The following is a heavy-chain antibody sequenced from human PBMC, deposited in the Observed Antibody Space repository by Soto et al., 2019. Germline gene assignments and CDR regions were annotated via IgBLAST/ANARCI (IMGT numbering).Heavy chain of an antibody. V-gene: IGHV3-23*01. Sequence: GGSLRLSCAASGFTFSSYAMSWVRQAPGKGLEWVSAISGSGGSTYYADSVKGRFTISRDNSKNTLYLQMSSLRAEDTAVYYCAKAEKVASYFDYWGQGTLVTVSS. CDR3: AKAEKVASYFDY. CDR2: ISGSGGST. D-gene: IGHD5-12*01. J-gene: IGHJ4*02. CDR1: GFTFSSYA.